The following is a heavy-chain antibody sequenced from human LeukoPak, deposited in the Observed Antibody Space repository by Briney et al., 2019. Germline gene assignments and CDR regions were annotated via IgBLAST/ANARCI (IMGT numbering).Heavy chain of an antibody. J-gene: IGHJ4*02. V-gene: IGHV3-23*01. CDR3: VKGATVTTRPNFDY. Sequence: GGSLRLSCAASGFTFSIYAMTWVRQAPGKGLEWVSVVSGGGGTTYYGDSVKGRFTISRDNSKNTLFLQMNSLRVEDTATYYCVKGATVTTRPNFDYWGQGTVVTVSS. CDR1: GFTFSIYA. D-gene: IGHD4-17*01. CDR2: VSGGGGTT.